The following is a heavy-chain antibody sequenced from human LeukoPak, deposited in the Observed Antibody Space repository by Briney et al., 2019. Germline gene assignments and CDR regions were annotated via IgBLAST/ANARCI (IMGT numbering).Heavy chain of an antibody. CDR3: ARGRGQGVYCSSTSCYPTSYYYMDV. CDR2: IYYSGST. D-gene: IGHD2-2*01. CDR1: GGSISSYY. Sequence: SETLSLTCTVSGGSISSYYWSWIRQPPGKGLEWIGYIYYSGSTNYNPSLKSRVTISVDTSKNQFSLKLSSVTAADTAVYYCARGRGQGVYCSSTSCYPTSYYYMDVWGKGTTVTVSS. V-gene: IGHV4-59*01. J-gene: IGHJ6*03.